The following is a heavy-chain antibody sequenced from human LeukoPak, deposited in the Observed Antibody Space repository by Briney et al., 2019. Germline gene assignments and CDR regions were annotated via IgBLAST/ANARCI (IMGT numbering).Heavy chain of an antibody. CDR3: ARDSSLVRGVIRGAFDY. CDR2: INWNGGST. Sequence: GGSLRLSXAASGFTFDDYGMSWVRQAPGKGLEWVSGINWNGGSTGYADSVKGRFTISRDNAKNSLYLQMNSLRAEDTALYYCARDSSLVRGVIRGAFDYWGQGTLVTVSS. J-gene: IGHJ4*02. V-gene: IGHV3-20*04. CDR1: GFTFDDYG. D-gene: IGHD3-10*01.